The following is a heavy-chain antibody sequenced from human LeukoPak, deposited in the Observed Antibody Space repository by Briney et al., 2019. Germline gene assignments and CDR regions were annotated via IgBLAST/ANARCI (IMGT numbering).Heavy chain of an antibody. CDR3: ARATGVDVRFDY. CDR1: GFTVSSNY. J-gene: IGHJ4*02. CDR2: IYSGGST. D-gene: IGHD3-10*01. Sequence: GGSLRLTCAASGFTVSSNYMSWVRQAPGKGLEWVSVIYSGGSTYYADSVKGRFTISRDNSKNTLYLQMNSLRAEDTAVYYCARATGVDVRFDYWGQGTLVTVSS. V-gene: IGHV3-53*01.